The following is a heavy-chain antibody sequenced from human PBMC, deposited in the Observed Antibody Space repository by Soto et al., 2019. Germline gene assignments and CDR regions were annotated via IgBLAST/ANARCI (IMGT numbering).Heavy chain of an antibody. CDR2: IIPIFGTA. D-gene: IGHD6-19*01. J-gene: IGHJ6*02. V-gene: IGHV1-69*13. Sequence: SVKVSCKASGGTFSSYAISWVRQAPGQGLEWMGGIIPIFGTANYAQKFQGRVTITAGESTSTAYMELSSLRSEDTAVYYCARDREWLGNYYYYGMDVWGQGTTVTVSS. CDR1: GGTFSSYA. CDR3: ARDREWLGNYYYYGMDV.